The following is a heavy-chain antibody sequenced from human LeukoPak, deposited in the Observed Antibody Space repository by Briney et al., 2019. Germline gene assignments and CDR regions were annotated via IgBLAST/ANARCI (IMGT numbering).Heavy chain of an antibody. D-gene: IGHD1-26*01. Sequence: ASVKVSCKASGYTFTSYAMHWVRQAPGQRLEWMGWINAGNGNTKYSQKFQGRVTITRDTSASTAYMELSSLRSEDTAVYYCARDQGVVGATFDYWGQGTLVTVSS. CDR1: GYTFTSYA. V-gene: IGHV1-3*01. J-gene: IGHJ4*02. CDR3: ARDQGVVGATFDY. CDR2: INAGNGNT.